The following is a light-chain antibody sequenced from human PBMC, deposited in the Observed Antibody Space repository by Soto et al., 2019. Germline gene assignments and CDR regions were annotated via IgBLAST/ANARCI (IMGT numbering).Light chain of an antibody. CDR1: RSDVGSYDR. J-gene: IGLJ3*02. CDR3: SSYTTRSTVV. V-gene: IGLV2-18*02. Sequence: QSALTQPPSVSGSPRQSVTISCTGTRSDVGSYDRVSWYQQPPGTGPKLVIYEVNKRPSGVPDRFSGSKSGNTASLTISGLQAEDEGDYYCSSYTTRSTVVIGGGTKLTVL. CDR2: EVN.